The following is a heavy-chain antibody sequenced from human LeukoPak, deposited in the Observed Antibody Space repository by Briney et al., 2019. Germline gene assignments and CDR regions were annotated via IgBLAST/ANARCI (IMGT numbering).Heavy chain of an antibody. Sequence: PSETLSLTCAVSGGSIGSGGYSWSWIRQPPGKGLEWIGYIYYSGSTYYNPSLKSRVTISVDTSKNQFSLKLSSVTAADTAVYYCARDQGNWQWLAPPDYWGQGTLVTVSS. CDR2: IYYSGST. J-gene: IGHJ4*02. CDR3: ARDQGNWQWLAPPDY. D-gene: IGHD6-19*01. CDR1: GGSIGSGGYS. V-gene: IGHV4-30-4*07.